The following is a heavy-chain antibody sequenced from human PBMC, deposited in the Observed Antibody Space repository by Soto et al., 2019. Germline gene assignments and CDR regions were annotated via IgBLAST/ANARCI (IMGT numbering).Heavy chain of an antibody. V-gene: IGHV3-48*01. J-gene: IGHJ6*02. CDR3: ARAESSSSVYHCYGMDV. CDR2: ISSSSSTI. D-gene: IGHD6-13*01. CDR1: GFTFSSYS. Sequence: PGGSLRLSCAASGFTFSSYSMNWVRQAPGRGLEWVSYISSSSSTIYYADSVKGRFTISRDNAKNSLYLQMNSLRAEDTAVYYCARAESSSSVYHCYGMDVWGQGTTVTVSS.